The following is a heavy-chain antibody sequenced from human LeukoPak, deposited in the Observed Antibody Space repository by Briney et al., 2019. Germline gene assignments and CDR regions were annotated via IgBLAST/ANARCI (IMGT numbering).Heavy chain of an antibody. V-gene: IGHV3-7*01. D-gene: IGHD3-10*02. J-gene: IGHJ6*04. CDR3: AELGITMIGGV. CDR1: RFPFSNYW. Sequence: GGSLRLSCAASRFPFSNYWMSWVRQAPGKELEWVANINQDGSEKFYVDSVKGRFTISRDNAKNSLYLQMNSLRAEDTAVYYCAELGITMIGGVWGKGTTVTISS. CDR2: INQDGSEK.